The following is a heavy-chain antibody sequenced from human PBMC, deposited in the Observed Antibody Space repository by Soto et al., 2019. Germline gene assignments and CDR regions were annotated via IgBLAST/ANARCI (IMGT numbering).Heavy chain of an antibody. CDR1: GGSFSGYY. V-gene: IGHV4-34*01. D-gene: IGHD2-2*01. J-gene: IGHJ4*02. CDR2: INHSGST. Sequence: QVQLQQWGAGLLKPSETLSLTCAVYGGSFSGYYWSWIRQPPGKGLEWIGEINHSGSTNYNPSLKSRVTISVDTSKNQFSLKLSSVTAADTAVYYCARVDCSITSCYADYWGQGTLVTVSS. CDR3: ARVDCSITSCYADY.